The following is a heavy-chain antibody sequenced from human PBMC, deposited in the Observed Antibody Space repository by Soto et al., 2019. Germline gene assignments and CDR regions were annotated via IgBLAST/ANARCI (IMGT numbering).Heavy chain of an antibody. CDR3: ARDLWGYCGTDCYPLDV. CDR1: GGSISRYY. J-gene: IGHJ6*02. Sequence: SETLSLTCTVSGGSISRYYWSWIRQPPGKGLEWIGYMYNTGSTVYNPPFKSRVTISVDTSKNQFSLKLNSVTPADTAVYYCARDLWGYCGTDCYPLDVWGQGTTVTVS. D-gene: IGHD2-21*02. CDR2: MYNTGST. V-gene: IGHV4-59*01.